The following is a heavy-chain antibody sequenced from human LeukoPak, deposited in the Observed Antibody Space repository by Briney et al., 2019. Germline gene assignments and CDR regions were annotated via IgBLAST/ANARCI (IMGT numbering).Heavy chain of an antibody. D-gene: IGHD4-23*01. CDR2: SRNKANSDTT. CDR1: VFTFSDHY. CDR3: GSYYDGNSGGFDY. V-gene: IGHV3-72*01. J-gene: IGHJ4*02. Sequence: GGSVRLSCGASVFTFSDHYMLCVPQSPGKGLEWVSRSRNKANSDTTAYAASVKGRFTISRDDSKNSLYLQMNSLKTEDTAVYYCGSYYDGNSGGFDYWGQGTLVTVSS.